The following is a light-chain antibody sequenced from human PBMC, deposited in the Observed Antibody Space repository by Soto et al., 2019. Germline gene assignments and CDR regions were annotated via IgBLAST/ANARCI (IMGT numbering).Light chain of an antibody. CDR1: QYIGDF. V-gene: IGKV1-39*01. J-gene: IGKJ1*01. CDR3: QQSYCILGT. CDR2: GAS. Sequence: DIQMTQSPSSLSASVGDRVTITCRASQYIGDFLNWYQQTPGKPPKLLIFGASNLHIGVPSRFSGSGSGTEFTLTISNLQREDFATYYCQQSYCILGTFGRGTKVEI.